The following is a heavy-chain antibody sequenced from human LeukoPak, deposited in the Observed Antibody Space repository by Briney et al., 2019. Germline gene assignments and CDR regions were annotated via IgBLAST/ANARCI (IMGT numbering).Heavy chain of an antibody. CDR1: GFTFSSYA. CDR2: ISYDGSNK. J-gene: IGHJ6*02. CDR3: ARDVGYGMDV. V-gene: IGHV3-30-3*01. Sequence: GGSLGLSCAASGFTFSSYAMHWVRQAPGKGLEWVAVISYDGSNKYYADSVKGRFTISRDNSKNTLYLQMNSLRAEDTAVYYCARDVGYGMDVWGQGTTVTVS. D-gene: IGHD2-15*01.